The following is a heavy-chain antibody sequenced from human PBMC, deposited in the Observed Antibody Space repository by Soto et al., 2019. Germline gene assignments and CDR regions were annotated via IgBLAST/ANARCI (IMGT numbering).Heavy chain of an antibody. CDR2: IIPIFGTA. CDR3: ARGVVLRFLEWLLGAFDI. Sequence: QVQLVQSGAEVKKPGSSVKVSCKASGGTFSSYAISWVRQAPGQGLEWMGGIIPIFGTANYAQKFQGRVTITADESTSTAYMELSSLRSEDTAVYYCARGVVLRFLEWLLGAFDIWGQGTMVTVSS. J-gene: IGHJ3*02. CDR1: GGTFSSYA. D-gene: IGHD3-3*01. V-gene: IGHV1-69*01.